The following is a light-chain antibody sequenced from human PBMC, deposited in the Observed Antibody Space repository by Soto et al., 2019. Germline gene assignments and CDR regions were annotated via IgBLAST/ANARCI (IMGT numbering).Light chain of an antibody. CDR3: HQRQSLPRT. CDR1: QNINTR. J-gene: IGKJ1*01. V-gene: IGKV3-11*01. CDR2: QTS. Sequence: EIVLTQSPATLSSFPGDRVTLSCRASQNINTRLAWYQHKPGQAPSLLIYQTSIRAAGIPDRFSASGTGTDFTLTISDVQPEDFAVYYCHQRQSLPRTFGQGTKVDI.